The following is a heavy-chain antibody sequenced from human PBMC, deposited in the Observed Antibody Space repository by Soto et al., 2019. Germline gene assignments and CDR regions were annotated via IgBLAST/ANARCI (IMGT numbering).Heavy chain of an antibody. CDR2: ISGSGGST. J-gene: IGHJ4*02. D-gene: IGHD3-10*01. CDR3: AKGPMTQFGELLKFNFDY. V-gene: IGHV3-23*01. Sequence: PGXSLRLSCAASGFTFSNYNLNWFRQAPVNGLEWVSAISGSGGSTYYADSVKGRFTISRDNSKNTLYLQMNSLRAEDTAVYYCAKGPMTQFGELLKFNFDYWGQGTLVTVSS. CDR1: GFTFSNYN.